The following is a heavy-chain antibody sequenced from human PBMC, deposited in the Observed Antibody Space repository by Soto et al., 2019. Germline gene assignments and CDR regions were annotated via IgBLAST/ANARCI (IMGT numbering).Heavy chain of an antibody. Sequence: QVQLVQSGAEVKKPGASVKVSCKASGYTFTSYDINWVRQATGQGLEWMGWMNPNSGNTGYAQKFQGRVTMTSNTSISTAYMELSSLRSEDTAVYYCAREVATIHLDYYYYMDVWGKGTTVTVSS. D-gene: IGHD5-12*01. J-gene: IGHJ6*03. V-gene: IGHV1-8*01. CDR1: GYTFTSYD. CDR3: AREVATIHLDYYYYMDV. CDR2: MNPNSGNT.